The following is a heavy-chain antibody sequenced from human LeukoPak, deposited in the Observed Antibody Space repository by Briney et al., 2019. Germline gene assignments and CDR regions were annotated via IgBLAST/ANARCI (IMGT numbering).Heavy chain of an antibody. D-gene: IGHD5-18*01. V-gene: IGHV4-38-2*01. CDR2: IYHSGST. Sequence: SETLSLTCAVSGCSISSGYYWGWIRQPPGKGLEWIGSIYHSGSTYYNPSLKSRVTISVDTSKNQFSLKLSSVTAADTAVYYCARVWIRGYSYESYYYYYYMDVWGKGTTVTVSS. CDR3: ARVWIRGYSYESYYYYYYMDV. J-gene: IGHJ6*03. CDR1: GCSISSGYY.